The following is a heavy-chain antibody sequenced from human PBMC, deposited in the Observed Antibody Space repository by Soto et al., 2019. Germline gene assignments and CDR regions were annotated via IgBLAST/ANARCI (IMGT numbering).Heavy chain of an antibody. CDR1: GGTFSSYA. Sequence: QVQLVQSGAEVKKPGSSVKVSCKASGGTFSSYAISWVRQAPGQGLEWMGGIIPIFGTANYAQKFQGRVTITADESTSTAYMELSRLSSEDTAGYYCARDLGAVAGYGGVYFDYWGQGTLVTVSS. CDR3: ARDLGAVAGYGGVYFDY. V-gene: IGHV1-69*12. J-gene: IGHJ4*02. CDR2: IIPIFGTA. D-gene: IGHD6-19*01.